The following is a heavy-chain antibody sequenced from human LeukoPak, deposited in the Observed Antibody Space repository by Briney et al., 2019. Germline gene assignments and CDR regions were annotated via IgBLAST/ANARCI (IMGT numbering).Heavy chain of an antibody. CDR3: ARDKYQLLSFDY. D-gene: IGHD2-2*01. Sequence: SETLSLTCTVSGGSISSGDYYWSWIRQPPGKGLEWIGYIYYSGSTYYNPSLKSRVTISVDTSKNQFSLKLSSVTAADTAVYYCARDKYQLLSFDYWGQGTLVTVSS. J-gene: IGHJ4*02. V-gene: IGHV4-30-4*08. CDR1: GGSISSGDYY. CDR2: IYYSGST.